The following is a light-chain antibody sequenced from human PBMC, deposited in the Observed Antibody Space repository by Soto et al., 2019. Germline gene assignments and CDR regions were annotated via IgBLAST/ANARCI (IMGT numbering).Light chain of an antibody. CDR1: SSDIGGYKY. CDR2: EVS. V-gene: IGLV2-14*01. J-gene: IGLJ3*02. CDR3: TSYSRYRVLV. Sequence: QSALTQPASVSGSLGQSITISCTGTSSDIGGYKYVSWYQQHPGKAPKLIIFEVSNRPSGVSDRFSGSNSGNTASLTISGLQAEDEADYYCTSYSRYRVLVFGGGTKVNVL.